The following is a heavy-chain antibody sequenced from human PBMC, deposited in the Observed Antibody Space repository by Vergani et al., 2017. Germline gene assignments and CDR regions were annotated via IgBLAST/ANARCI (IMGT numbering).Heavy chain of an antibody. CDR2: IISSSSYI. J-gene: IGHJ3*02. Sequence: EVQLVESGGGLVKPGGSLRLSCAASGFTFSSYSMNWVRQAPGKGLEWVSSIISSSSYIYYADSVKGRFTISRDNAKNSLYLQMNSLRAEDTAVYYCARDFFPGLGVPDAFDIWGQGTMVTVSS. CDR3: ARDFFPGLGVPDAFDI. D-gene: IGHD2-8*02. CDR1: GFTFSSYS. V-gene: IGHV3-21*01.